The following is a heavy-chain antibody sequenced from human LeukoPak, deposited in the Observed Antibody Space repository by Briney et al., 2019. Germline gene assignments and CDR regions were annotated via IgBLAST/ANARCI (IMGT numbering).Heavy chain of an antibody. CDR1: GYSFTNYW. CDR2: IYPGDSDT. J-gene: IGHJ6*02. Sequence: GESLKISCKGSGYSFTNYWIGWVRQMPGKGLEWMGIIYPGDSDTRYSPSFQGQVTISADKSISTAYLQWSSLKASDTAMYYCARGGATTISYYYYGMDVWGQGTTVTVSS. V-gene: IGHV5-51*01. CDR3: ARGGATTISYYYYGMDV. D-gene: IGHD5-12*01.